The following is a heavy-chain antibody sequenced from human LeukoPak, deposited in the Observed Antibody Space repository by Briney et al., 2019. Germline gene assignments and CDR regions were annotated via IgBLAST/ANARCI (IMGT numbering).Heavy chain of an antibody. V-gene: IGHV1-18*01. CDR3: ARSLLDYDSSGYPGY. CDR2: ISAYNGNT. D-gene: IGHD3-22*01. J-gene: IGHJ4*02. CDR1: GYTFTSYG. Sequence: ASVKVSCKASGYTFTSYGISWVRQAPGQGLEWMGWISAYNGNTNYAQKFQGRVTITADESTSTAYMELSSLRSEDTAVYYCARSLLDYDSSGYPGYWGQGTLVTVSS.